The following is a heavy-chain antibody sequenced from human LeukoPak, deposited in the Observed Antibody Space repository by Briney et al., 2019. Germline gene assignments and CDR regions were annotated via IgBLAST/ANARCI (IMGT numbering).Heavy chain of an antibody. V-gene: IGHV4-34*01. CDR2: ITHTGIT. J-gene: IGHJ5*02. Sequence: SETLSLTCAVHGESFSDYSWTWIRQPPGKGLEWIGEITHTGITHYTPSLKRRVSISVDTTKNQFSLTLTSVTAADTAVYYCARGRGVAAGTDLWGQGTLVIVSS. CDR1: GESFSDYS. CDR3: ARGRGVAAGTDL. D-gene: IGHD6-13*01.